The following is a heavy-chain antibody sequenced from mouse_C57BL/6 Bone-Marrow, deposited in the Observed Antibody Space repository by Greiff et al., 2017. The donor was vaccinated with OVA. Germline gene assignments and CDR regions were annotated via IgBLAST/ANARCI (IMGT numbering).Heavy chain of an antibody. V-gene: IGHV1-80*01. Sequence: LQQSGASVKISCKASGYAFSSYWMNWVKQRPGKGLEWIGQIYPGDGDTNYNGKFKGKATLTADKSSSTAYMQLSSLTSEDSAVYFCARSGVPPRPLYAMDYWGQGTSVTVSS. D-gene: IGHD1-2*01. J-gene: IGHJ4*01. CDR3: ARSGVPPRPLYAMDY. CDR2: IYPGDGDT. CDR1: GYAFSSYW.